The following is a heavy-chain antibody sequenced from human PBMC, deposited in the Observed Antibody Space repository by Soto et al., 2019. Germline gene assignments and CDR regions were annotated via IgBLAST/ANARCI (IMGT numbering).Heavy chain of an antibody. D-gene: IGHD6-25*01. J-gene: IGHJ4*02. CDR2: IYWDDDK. V-gene: IGHV2-5*02. CDR3: AHASDYDLLTFDL. CDR1: VLSLSTSPQV. Sequence: TQTMNCKSPVLSLSTSPQVVAWIRQPPGKALEWLALIYWDDDKRYSPSLKDRLAISKDTSSNQVVLTITNIDPGDSASYFCAHASDYDLLTFDLLVPGTLVIVSS.